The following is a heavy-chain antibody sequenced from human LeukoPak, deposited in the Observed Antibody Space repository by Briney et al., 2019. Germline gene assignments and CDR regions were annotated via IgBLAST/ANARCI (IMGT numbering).Heavy chain of an antibody. V-gene: IGHV4-30-4*01. Sequence: SQTLSLTCTVSGGSISSGDYYWSWIRQPPGTGLEWIGYIYYSGSTYYNPSLKSRVTISVDTSKNQFSLKLSSVTAADTAVYYCARGAAAGTRGRCVDPWGQGTLVTVSS. CDR1: GGSISSGDYY. D-gene: IGHD6-13*01. J-gene: IGHJ5*02. CDR3: ARGAAAGTRGRCVDP. CDR2: IYYSGST.